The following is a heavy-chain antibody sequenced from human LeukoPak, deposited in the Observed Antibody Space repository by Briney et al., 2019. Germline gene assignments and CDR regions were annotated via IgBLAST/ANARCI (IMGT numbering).Heavy chain of an antibody. V-gene: IGHV4-59*01. CDR3: ARDDSGSYHQLGV. J-gene: IGHJ6*02. D-gene: IGHD1-26*01. CDR1: GDSISTYY. Sequence: SETLSLTCTVSGDSISTYYWSWIRQPPGKGLEWIGYIYYSGSTNYNPSLKSRVTISVDTSKNRFSLKLISVTAADTAVYYCARDDSGSYHQLGVWGQGTTVTVSS. CDR2: IYYSGST.